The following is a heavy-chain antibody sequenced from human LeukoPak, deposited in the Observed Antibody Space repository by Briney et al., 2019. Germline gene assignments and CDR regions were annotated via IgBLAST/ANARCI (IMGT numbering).Heavy chain of an antibody. J-gene: IGHJ5*02. CDR2: ISSSSSYI. CDR3: ARARSGYEANWFDP. Sequence: PGGSLRLSCAAPGFTFSSYSMNWVRQAPGKGLEWVSSISSSSSYIYYADSVKGRFTISRDNAKNSLYLQMNSLRAEDTAVYYCARARSGYEANWFDPWGQGTLVTVSS. V-gene: IGHV3-21*01. D-gene: IGHD5-12*01. CDR1: GFTFSSYS.